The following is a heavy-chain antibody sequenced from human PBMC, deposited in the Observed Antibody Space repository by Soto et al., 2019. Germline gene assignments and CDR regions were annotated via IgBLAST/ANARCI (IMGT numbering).Heavy chain of an antibody. CDR1: GFTVSYNY. CDR2: IYRGGDT. Sequence: PGWSLKLSCAVSGFTVSYNYMNWVRQAPGKGLEWVSVIYRGGDTFYADSVKGRFTISRDNSKNTLYLQMNSLRAEDTAVYYCARGMYGSGSYYIGHAFDMWGQGTMVTVSS. CDR3: ARGMYGSGSYYIGHAFDM. D-gene: IGHD3-10*01. J-gene: IGHJ3*02. V-gene: IGHV3-53*01.